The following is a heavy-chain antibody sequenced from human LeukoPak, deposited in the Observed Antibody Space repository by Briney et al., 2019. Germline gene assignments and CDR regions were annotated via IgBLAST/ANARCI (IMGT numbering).Heavy chain of an antibody. CDR1: GYTFTGYY. CDR2: INPNSGGT. CDR3: ARDRLRWLQTFDY. D-gene: IGHD5-24*01. Sequence: ASVKVSCKASGYTFTGYYMHRVRQVPGQGLEWMGRINPNSGGTNYAQKFQGRVTMTRDTSISTAYMELSRLRSDDTAVYYCARDRLRWLQTFDYWGQGTLVTVSS. J-gene: IGHJ4*02. V-gene: IGHV1-2*06.